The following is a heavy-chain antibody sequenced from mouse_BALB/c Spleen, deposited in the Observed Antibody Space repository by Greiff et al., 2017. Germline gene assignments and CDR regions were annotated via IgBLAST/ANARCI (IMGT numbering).Heavy chain of an antibody. CDR2: ISYSGST. CDR3: ARALYPVRPFDY. V-gene: IGHV3-2*02. J-gene: IGHJ2*01. Sequence: DVKLQESGPGLVKPSQSLSLTCTVTGYSITSDYAWNWIRQFPGNKLEWMGYISYSGSTSYNPSLKSRISITRDTSKNQFFLQLNSVTTEDTATYYCARALYPVRPFDYWGQGTTLTVSS. CDR1: GYSITSDYA. D-gene: IGHD2-14*01.